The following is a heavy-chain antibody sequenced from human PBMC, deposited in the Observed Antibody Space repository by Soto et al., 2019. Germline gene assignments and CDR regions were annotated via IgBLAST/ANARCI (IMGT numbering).Heavy chain of an antibody. D-gene: IGHD2-2*01. Sequence: SSETLSLTCTVSGGSISRGGYYWIWIRQHPGKGLEWIGYIYYSGSTYYNPSLKSRVTISVDTSKNQFSLKLSSVTAADTAVYYCARGGHCSSTSCSSYYGMDVWGQGTTVTVSS. V-gene: IGHV4-31*03. CDR1: GGSISRGGYY. CDR3: ARGGHCSSTSCSSYYGMDV. J-gene: IGHJ6*02. CDR2: IYYSGST.